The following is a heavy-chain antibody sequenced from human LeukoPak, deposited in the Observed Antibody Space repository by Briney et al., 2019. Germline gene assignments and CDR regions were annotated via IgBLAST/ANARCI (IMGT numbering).Heavy chain of an antibody. J-gene: IGHJ3*02. Sequence: ASVKVSCKASEYTFTDYYINWMRQAPGQGLEWMGWINCKSGATSYAQKFRGRVTMTKDRPIRTAYMELSRLKSDDTAVYYCARQSLDYYETLDAFDIWGQGTVVTVSS. CDR1: EYTFTDYY. D-gene: IGHD3-22*01. V-gene: IGHV1-2*02. CDR2: INCKSGAT. CDR3: ARQSLDYYETLDAFDI.